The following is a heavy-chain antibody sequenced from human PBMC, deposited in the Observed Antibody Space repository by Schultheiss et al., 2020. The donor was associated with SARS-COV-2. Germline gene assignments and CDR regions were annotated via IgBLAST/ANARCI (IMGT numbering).Heavy chain of an antibody. Sequence: SETLSLTCTVSGGSISSYYWSWIRQPPGKGLEWIGRIYTSGSTNYNPSLKSRVTISVDTSKNQFSLKLSSVTAADTAVYYCARRHVITTVPSGYFDLWGRGTLVTVSS. CDR2: IYTSGST. V-gene: IGHV4-4*08. CDR1: GGSISSYY. J-gene: IGHJ2*01. CDR3: ARRHVITTVPSGYFDL. D-gene: IGHD4-17*01.